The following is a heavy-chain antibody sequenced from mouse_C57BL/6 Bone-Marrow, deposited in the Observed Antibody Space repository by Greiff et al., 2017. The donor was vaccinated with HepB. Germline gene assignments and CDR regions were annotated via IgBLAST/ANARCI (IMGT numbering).Heavy chain of an antibody. J-gene: IGHJ2*01. CDR3: ARRGGGLDY. V-gene: IGHV5-16*02. Sequence: EVKLMESEGGLVQPGSSMKLSCTASGFTFSDYYMAWVRQVPEKGLEWVANINYDGSSTYYLDSLKSRFIISRDNAKNILYLQMSSLKSEDTATYYCARRGGGLDYWGQGTTLTVSS. D-gene: IGHD3-3*01. CDR2: INYDGSST. CDR1: GFTFSDYY.